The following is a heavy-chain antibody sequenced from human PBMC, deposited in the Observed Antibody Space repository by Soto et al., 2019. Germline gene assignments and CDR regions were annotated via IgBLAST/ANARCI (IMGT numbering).Heavy chain of an antibody. CDR2: ILPIFGTA. CDR1: GGTFSSYA. J-gene: IGHJ6*02. V-gene: IGHV1-69*06. D-gene: IGHD2-15*01. CDR3: AGGGTELEVVTAPYDYYGMDV. Sequence: QVQLVQSGAEVKKPGSSVKVSCKASGGTFSSYAISWVRQAPGQGLEWMGGILPIFGTANYAQKFQGRVTLTADKSTSTAYMELSRLRSEDTAVYYCAGGGTELEVVTAPYDYYGMDVWGQVTTVTVSS.